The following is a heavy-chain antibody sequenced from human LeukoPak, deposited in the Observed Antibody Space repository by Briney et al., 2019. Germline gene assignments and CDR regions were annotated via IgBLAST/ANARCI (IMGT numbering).Heavy chain of an antibody. J-gene: IGHJ4*02. D-gene: IGHD3-22*01. Sequence: SETLSLTCTVSGGSISSSSYYWGWIRQPPGKGLEWIGSIYYTGSTYYNPSLKSRVTISVDTSKNQFSLNLSSVTAADTAVYYCASSANYYDSSGYYFDYWGQGTLVTVSS. V-gene: IGHV4-39*01. CDR2: IYYTGST. CDR1: GGSISSSSYY. CDR3: ASSANYYDSSGYYFDY.